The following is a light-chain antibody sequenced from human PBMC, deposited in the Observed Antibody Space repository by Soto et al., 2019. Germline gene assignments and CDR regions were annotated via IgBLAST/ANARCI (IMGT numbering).Light chain of an antibody. CDR3: QQYNYWPPLT. CDR1: QSVSSN. Sequence: IVLTQSPVTLSVSPGERATLSCRASQSVSSNLAWYQQSPGQAPRLLIYGASTRAAGIPARFSGSGSGTEFTLTISSLQSEDFALYYCQQYNYWPPLTFGGGTKVDIK. V-gene: IGKV3-15*01. CDR2: GAS. J-gene: IGKJ4*01.